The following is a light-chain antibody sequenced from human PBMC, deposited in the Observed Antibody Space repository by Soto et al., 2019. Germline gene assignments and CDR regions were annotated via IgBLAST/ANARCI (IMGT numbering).Light chain of an antibody. J-gene: IGKJ2*01. Sequence: EIVLTQSPGTLSLSPGERATLSCRASQSVTSDYFSWYQQTPGQAPRLLIYGVSIRATGIPDRFSASGSGTDFTLTISRVEPEDSAVYYCQQYGTSPMYTFGQGTKLEIK. CDR3: QQYGTSPMYT. V-gene: IGKV3-20*01. CDR1: QSVTSDY. CDR2: GVS.